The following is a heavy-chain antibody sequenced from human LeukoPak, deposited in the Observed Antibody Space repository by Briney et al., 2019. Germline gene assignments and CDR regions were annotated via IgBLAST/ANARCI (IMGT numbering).Heavy chain of an antibody. D-gene: IGHD6-19*01. V-gene: IGHV1-69*01. CDR3: ARGFWRWLGHYYYYGMGV. Sequence: SVKVSCKASGGTFSSYAISWVRQAPGQGLEWMGGIIPIFGIASYAQKFQGRVTITADESTSTAYMELSSLRSEDTAVYYCARGFWRWLGHYYYYGMGVWGQGTTVTVSS. CDR2: IIPIFGIA. J-gene: IGHJ6*02. CDR1: GGTFSSYA.